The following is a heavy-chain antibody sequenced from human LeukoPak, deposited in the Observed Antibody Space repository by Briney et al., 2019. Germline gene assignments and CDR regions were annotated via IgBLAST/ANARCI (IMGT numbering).Heavy chain of an antibody. CDR1: GFTASGNY. CDR3: ARDPGYGLGVDYGDY. CDR2: IHRGGNT. J-gene: IGHJ4*02. Sequence: GGSLKLSFAAPGFTASGNYMSRVRQAPGKGLECLSVIHRGGNTYYADSVKGRFTISRDSSKNTVFLQMDSLRAEDTAVYYCARDPGYGLGVDYGDYWGQGTLVTVSS. V-gene: IGHV3-66*01. D-gene: IGHD3-10*01.